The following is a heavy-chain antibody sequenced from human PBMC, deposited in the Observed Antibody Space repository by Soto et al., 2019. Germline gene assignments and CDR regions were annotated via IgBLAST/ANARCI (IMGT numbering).Heavy chain of an antibody. J-gene: IGHJ3*02. Sequence: GGSLRLSCEASGFTFNDYAMHWVRQAPGKGLEWVSGISWNRGSIGYADSVKGRFTISRDNAKNSLYLQMTSLRAEDTAVYYCARAPYEFGELLYSGAFDIWGQGTMVTVSS. D-gene: IGHD3-10*01. CDR1: GFTFNDYA. CDR3: ARAPYEFGELLYSGAFDI. CDR2: ISWNRGSI. V-gene: IGHV3-9*01.